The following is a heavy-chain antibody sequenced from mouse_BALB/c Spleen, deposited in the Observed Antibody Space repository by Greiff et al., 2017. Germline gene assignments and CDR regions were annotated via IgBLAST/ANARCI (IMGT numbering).Heavy chain of an antibody. V-gene: IGHV1-54*01. CDR1: GYAFTNYL. CDR3: ARGGGSSGFDY. Sequence: VQLQQSGAELVRPGTSVKVSCKASGYAFTNYLIEWVKQRPGQGLEWIGVINPGSGGTNYNEKFKGKATLTADKSSSTAYMQLSSLTSDDSAVYFCARGGGSSGFDYWGQGTTLTVSS. J-gene: IGHJ2*01. D-gene: IGHD3-1*01. CDR2: INPGSGGT.